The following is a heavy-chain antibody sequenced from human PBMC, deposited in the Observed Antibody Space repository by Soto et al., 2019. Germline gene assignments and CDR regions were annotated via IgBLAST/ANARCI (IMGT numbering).Heavy chain of an antibody. Sequence: GGSLRLSCAASGFTFSSYSMNWVRQAPGKGLEWVSYISSSSSTIYYADSVKGRFTISRDNAKNSLYLQMNSLRAEDTAVYYCAREYPFSAAGKTLDYWGQGTLVTVSS. D-gene: IGHD2-2*01. J-gene: IGHJ4*02. CDR3: AREYPFSAAGKTLDY. V-gene: IGHV3-48*01. CDR2: ISSSSSTI. CDR1: GFTFSSYS.